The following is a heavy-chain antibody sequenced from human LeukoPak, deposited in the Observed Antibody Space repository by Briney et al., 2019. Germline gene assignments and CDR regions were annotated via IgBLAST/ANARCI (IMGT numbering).Heavy chain of an antibody. CDR1: GYSISSGYY. CDR3: ARLSITMILVVITEYYFDY. Sequence: SSETLSLTCAVSGYSISSGYYWGWIRQPPGKGLGWIGSIYHNGNTYYNPSLKSRVTISVDTSKNQFSLKLSSVTAADTAVYYCARLSITMILVVITEYYFDYWGQGTLVTVSS. CDR2: IYHNGNT. J-gene: IGHJ4*02. V-gene: IGHV4-38-2*01. D-gene: IGHD3-22*01.